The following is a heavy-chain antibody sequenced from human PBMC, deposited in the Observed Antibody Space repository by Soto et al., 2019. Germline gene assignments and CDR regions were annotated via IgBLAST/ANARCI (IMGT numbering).Heavy chain of an antibody. D-gene: IGHD3-16*01. CDR3: ARVPSPFDFYYAMDV. V-gene: IGHV4-30-4*01. CDR1: GDSIGSGNKY. CDR2: IFSSGTT. Sequence: QVQLRESGPGLVLPSQTLSLTCTVSGDSIGSGNKYWSWIRQAPGKDLEWIGYIFSSGTTYYNPSIKSRLTMSLDTSQNQFSLKLNSVTAADTAVYFCARVPSPFDFYYAMDVWGQGTTVTVSS. J-gene: IGHJ6*02.